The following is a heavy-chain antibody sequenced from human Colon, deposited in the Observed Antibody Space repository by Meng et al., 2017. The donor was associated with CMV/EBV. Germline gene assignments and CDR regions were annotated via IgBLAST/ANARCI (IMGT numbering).Heavy chain of an antibody. J-gene: IGHJ4*02. D-gene: IGHD3-22*01. CDR1: GGTFSNYT. CDR2: TIPMLSIA. V-gene: IGHV1-69*02. CDR3: ASAVDSGTYSPGYFDY. Sequence: SVKVSCKASGGTFSNYTLNWVRQAPGQGLEWMGRTIPMLSIANYAKKFQGRVTITADKSTSTVYMQLSSLRSDDTAVYFCASAVDSGTYSPGYFDYWGQGTVVTVSS.